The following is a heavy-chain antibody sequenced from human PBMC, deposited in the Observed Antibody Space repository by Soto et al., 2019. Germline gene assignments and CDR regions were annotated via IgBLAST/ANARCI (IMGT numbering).Heavy chain of an antibody. V-gene: IGHV1-69*11. CDR3: ARGPRGAFEV. J-gene: IGHJ3*01. D-gene: IGHD3-10*01. Sequence: QVQLVQSGAEVKKPGSSVKVSCKASGGTFNSYTFSWVRQAPGQGLEWMGRITPILGAVDCAQKFQARVTVSADESTRTVYMNPSSLRSDDTAVYYCARGPRGAFEVWGQGTMVTVSS. CDR1: GGTFNSYT. CDR2: ITPILGAV.